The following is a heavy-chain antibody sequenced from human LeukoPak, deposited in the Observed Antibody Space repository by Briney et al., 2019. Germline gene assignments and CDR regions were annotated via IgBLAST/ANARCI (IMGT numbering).Heavy chain of an antibody. CDR1: GFSVSSNY. J-gene: IGHJ6*04. V-gene: IGHV3-66*02. D-gene: IGHD3-10*01. Sequence: GSLRLSYAASGFSVSSNYMTWVRQAPGKGLEWVSVIHSGGRAYYADSVKGRFTTSRDNSKNTLDLQMNSLSVEDTAVYYCVGVETITMVRGASGDVWGKGTTVTVSS. CDR3: VGVETITMVRGASGDV. CDR2: IHSGGRA.